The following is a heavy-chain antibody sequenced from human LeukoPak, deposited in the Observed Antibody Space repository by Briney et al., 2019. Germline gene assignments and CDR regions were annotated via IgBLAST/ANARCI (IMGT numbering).Heavy chain of an antibody. V-gene: IGHV1-3*01. CDR3: ARDHWVAAAGTVSWFDP. Sequence: ASVKVSCKASGYTFTSYAMHWVRQAPGQRLEWMGWINAGNGNTKYSQKFQGRVTITRDTSASTAYMELSSLRSDDTAVYYCARDHWVAAAGTVSWFDPWGQGTLVTVSS. D-gene: IGHD6-13*01. CDR1: GYTFTSYA. J-gene: IGHJ5*02. CDR2: INAGNGNT.